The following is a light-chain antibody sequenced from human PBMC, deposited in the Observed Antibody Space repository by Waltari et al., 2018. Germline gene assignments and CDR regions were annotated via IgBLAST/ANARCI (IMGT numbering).Light chain of an antibody. CDR1: NNDIGCYNL. CDR3: CSYAGTPRVV. Sequence: QSALTQPASVSGSPGQSITISCTGPNNDIGCYNLVSWYQQHPGKAPKVIIFEVNKRPSGVSNRFSGSKSGNTASLTVSGLHPEDEADYYCCSYAGTPRVVFGGGTKLTVL. CDR2: EVN. V-gene: IGLV2-23*02. J-gene: IGLJ2*01.